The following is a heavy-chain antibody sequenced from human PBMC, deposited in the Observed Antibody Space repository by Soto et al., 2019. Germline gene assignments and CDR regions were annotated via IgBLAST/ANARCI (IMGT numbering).Heavy chain of an antibody. D-gene: IGHD6-13*01. CDR3: ARIKGRIAPYGMEV. CDR2: IKPDESEK. V-gene: IGHV3-7*01. Sequence: EEQLVESGGGLVQPGGSLRLSCAASGFTFSSYWMSWVRQAPGKGLEWVANIKPDESEKYYVDSVKGRFTISRDNAKNSQYLQMNSLRAEDTAIYYCARIKGRIAPYGMEVWGQGTTVTVSS. CDR1: GFTFSSYW. J-gene: IGHJ6*02.